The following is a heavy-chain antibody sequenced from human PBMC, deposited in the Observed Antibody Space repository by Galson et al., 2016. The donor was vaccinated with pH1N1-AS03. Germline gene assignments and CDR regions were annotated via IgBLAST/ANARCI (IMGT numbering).Heavy chain of an antibody. J-gene: IGHJ5*02. V-gene: IGHV3-30*15. D-gene: IGHD1-26*01. CDR3: ARVVHEIRGQPNNWLDP. CDR1: GFTFSSYA. Sequence: SLRLSCAAPGFTFSSYAIHWVRQAPGKGLQWVAVVSDDGYTKYYADSVRGRFTISRDNSENTVFLQMSSLTTEDTGLYYCARVVHEIRGQPNNWLDPWGQGTLVT. CDR2: VSDDGYTK.